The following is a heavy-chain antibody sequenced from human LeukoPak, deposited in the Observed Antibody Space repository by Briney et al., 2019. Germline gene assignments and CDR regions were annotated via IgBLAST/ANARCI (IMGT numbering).Heavy chain of an antibody. CDR2: IWYNGSNK. D-gene: IGHD6-13*01. Sequence: GGSLRLSCAASGFTFSSYGMHWVRQAPGKGLEWVAVIWYNGSNKYYADSVKGRFTISRDNSKNTLYLQMNSLRAEDTAVYYCARASLGSWFDYWGQGTLVTVSS. CDR1: GFTFSSYG. CDR3: ARASLGSWFDY. V-gene: IGHV3-33*01. J-gene: IGHJ4*02.